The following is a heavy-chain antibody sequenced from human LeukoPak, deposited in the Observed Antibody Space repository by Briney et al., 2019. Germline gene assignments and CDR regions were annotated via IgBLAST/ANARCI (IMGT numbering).Heavy chain of an antibody. V-gene: IGHV3-21*01. CDR3: ARDEGYYFDS. CDR2: ISRNSTYI. Sequence: GWSLRLSCAASGFTFSDYIMNWVRQAPGKGLEWVASISRNSTYIHYADSVKGRFTISRDNARNSLFLQMNSLRAEDTAIYYCARDEGYYFDSWGQGTQVTVS. CDR1: GFTFSDYI. J-gene: IGHJ4*02.